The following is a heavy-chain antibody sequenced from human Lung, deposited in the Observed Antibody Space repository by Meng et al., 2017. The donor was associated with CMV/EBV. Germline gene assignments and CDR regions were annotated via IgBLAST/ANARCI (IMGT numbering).Heavy chain of an antibody. D-gene: IGHD1-14*01. CDR1: GGSFSGYF. V-gene: IGHV4-34*01. CDR2: INPSGST. J-gene: IGHJ3*02. Sequence: GSLRLSCAVYGGSFSGYFWSWIRQPPGKGLEWIGEINPSGSTNYNPSLKSRVTISVHTSKSQFSLKLSFVTAADTAVYYCAREPQPGSFDIWGQGKRVTV. CDR3: AREPQPGSFDI.